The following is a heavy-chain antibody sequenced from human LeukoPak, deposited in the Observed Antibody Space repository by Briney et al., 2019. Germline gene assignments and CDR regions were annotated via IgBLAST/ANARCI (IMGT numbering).Heavy chain of an antibody. Sequence: GGSLRLSCAASGFTFSTYAMHWVRQAPGKGLEYVSAISSNGGRTYYANSVKGRFTISRDNSRNTLYLQMGSLRAEDMAVYYCATYYYDSGGFHFHHWGQGTLVTVSS. CDR3: ATYYYDSGGFHFHH. D-gene: IGHD3-22*01. V-gene: IGHV3-64*01. CDR2: ISSNGGRT. CDR1: GFTFSTYA. J-gene: IGHJ1*01.